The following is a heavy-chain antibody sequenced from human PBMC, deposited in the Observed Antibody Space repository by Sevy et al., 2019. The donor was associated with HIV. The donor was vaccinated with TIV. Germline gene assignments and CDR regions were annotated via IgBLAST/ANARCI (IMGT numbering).Heavy chain of an antibody. D-gene: IGHD1-1*01. CDR1: GDTFGNYA. Sequence: ASVKVSCKASGDTFGNYAIAWVRQAPGQGLEWMGGIIPVFGSANSAQKFQDRVTITGDVSTSTAYMELRSLRSEDTAVYYCARSNPDGYNYSYYYGMDVWGQGTTVTVSS. CDR3: ARSNPDGYNYSYYYGMDV. J-gene: IGHJ6*02. CDR2: IIPVFGSA. V-gene: IGHV1-69*13.